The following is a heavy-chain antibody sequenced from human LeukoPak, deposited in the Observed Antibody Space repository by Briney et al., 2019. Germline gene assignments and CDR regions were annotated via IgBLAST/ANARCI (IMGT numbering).Heavy chain of an antibody. D-gene: IGHD6-19*01. CDR3: ARVGASGWFAY. J-gene: IGHJ5*01. V-gene: IGHV3-64*01. CDR1: GFTFSSYA. Sequence: GGSLTLSCAASGFTFSSYAIHWVRRAPGKGLEYVSGISYDGTGTYYANSVKGRFTISRDNSRNTLYLQMGSLRAEDMAVSYGARVGASGWFAYWGQGTLVTVSS. CDR2: ISYDGTGT.